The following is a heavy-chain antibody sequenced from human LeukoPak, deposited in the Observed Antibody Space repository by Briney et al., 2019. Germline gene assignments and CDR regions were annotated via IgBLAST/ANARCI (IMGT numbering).Heavy chain of an antibody. D-gene: IGHD2-15*01. J-gene: IGHJ6*02. CDR3: ARHDCSGGSCYNQAYYYYYGMDV. V-gene: IGHV3-33*01. CDR2: IWYDGSNK. CDR1: GFTFGSYG. Sequence: GRSLRLSCAASGFTFGSYGMHWVRQAPGKGLEWVAVIWYDGSNKYYADSVKGRFTISRDNSKNTLYLQMNSLRAEDTAVYYCARHDCSGGSCYNQAYYYYYGMDVWGQGTTVTVSS.